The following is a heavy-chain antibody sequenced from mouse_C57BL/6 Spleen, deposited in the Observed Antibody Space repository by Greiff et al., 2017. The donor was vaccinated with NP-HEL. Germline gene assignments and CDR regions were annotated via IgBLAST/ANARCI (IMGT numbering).Heavy chain of an antibody. CDR3: TLPFY. Sequence: EVKLMESGAELVRPGASVKLSCTASGFNIKDDYMHWVKQRPEQGLEWIGWIDPENGDTEYASKFQGKATITADTSSNTAYLQLSSLTSEDTTVYYCTLPFYWGQGTTLTVSS. J-gene: IGHJ2*01. V-gene: IGHV14-4*01. CDR2: IDPENGDT. CDR1: GFNIKDDY.